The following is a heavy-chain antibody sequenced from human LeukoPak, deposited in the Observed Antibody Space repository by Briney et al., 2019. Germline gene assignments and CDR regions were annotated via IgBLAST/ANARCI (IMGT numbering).Heavy chain of an antibody. CDR2: ISSSGST. J-gene: IGHJ3*02. CDR3: ARGPYSYDSSGAFDI. D-gene: IGHD3-22*01. V-gene: IGHV4-61*02. Sequence: PSETLSLTCTVSGDSISSGDYYWSWIPQPAGKGLEWIGRISSSGSTNYNPSLKSRVTISVDTSKNQFSLKLSSVPAADTAVYFCARGPYSYDSSGAFDIWGQGTMVTVSS. CDR1: GDSISSGDYY.